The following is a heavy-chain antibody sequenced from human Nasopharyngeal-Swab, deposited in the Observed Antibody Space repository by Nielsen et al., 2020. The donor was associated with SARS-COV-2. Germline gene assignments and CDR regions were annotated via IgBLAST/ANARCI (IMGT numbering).Heavy chain of an antibody. D-gene: IGHD6-19*01. CDR3: ARKSLGYSSGWLVAFDI. Sequence: ASVKVSCKASGYTFTSYYMHWVRQAPGQGLEWMGIINPSGGSTSYAQKFQGRVTMTRDTSTSTVYMELSSLRSEDTAVYYCARKSLGYSSGWLVAFDIWGQGTMVTVSS. CDR2: INPSGGST. J-gene: IGHJ3*02. V-gene: IGHV1-46*01. CDR1: GYTFTSYY.